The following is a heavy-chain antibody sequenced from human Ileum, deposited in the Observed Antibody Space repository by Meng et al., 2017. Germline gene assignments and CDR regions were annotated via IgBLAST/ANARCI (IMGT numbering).Heavy chain of an antibody. J-gene: IGHJ4*02. CDR1: SGSISSNTY. CDR3: ARHGGYSQDF. D-gene: IGHD4-23*01. V-gene: IGHV4-4*02. Sequence: QVQLQGSGPGLVRPSGTLSLTCAAPSGSISSNTYWSWVRQPPGKGLEWIGQISHSGSAYYNPSLKSRVTMSVDKSKSQFSLMLTSVTAADTAIYYCARHGGYSQDFWGQGTLVTVSS. CDR2: ISHSGSA.